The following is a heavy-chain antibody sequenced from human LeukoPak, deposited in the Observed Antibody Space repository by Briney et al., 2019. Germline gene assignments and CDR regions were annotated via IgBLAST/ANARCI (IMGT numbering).Heavy chain of an antibody. CDR2: INNSGST. CDR3: AITSYYDFWSGYTWFDP. Sequence: ETRPLTCAVYGGSFSGYYWSWISQPPGKGLEWIGEINNSGSTNYNPSLMSRVTIPVDTSKNQFSLKLRSVTAADTAVYYCAITSYYDFWSGYTWFDPWGQGTLATVSS. D-gene: IGHD3-3*01. CDR1: GGSFSGYY. J-gene: IGHJ5*02. V-gene: IGHV4-34*01.